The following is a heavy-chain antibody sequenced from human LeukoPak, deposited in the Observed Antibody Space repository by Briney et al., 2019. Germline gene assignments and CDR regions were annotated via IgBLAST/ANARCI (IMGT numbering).Heavy chain of an antibody. CDR2: INTDGTTT. CDR3: ARTYHWNSFDY. V-gene: IGHV3-74*01. CDR1: GFAFSSYW. D-gene: IGHD1-7*01. J-gene: IGHJ4*02. Sequence: GGSLRLSCAASGFAFSSYWMHWVRQAPGKGLVWVSHINTDGTTTTYADSVKGRFTISRDNAGNTLYLQMNSLRAEDTAIYYCARTYHWNSFDYWGQGTLVTVSS.